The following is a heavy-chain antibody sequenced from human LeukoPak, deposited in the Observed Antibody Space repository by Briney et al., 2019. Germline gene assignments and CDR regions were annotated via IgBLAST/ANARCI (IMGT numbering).Heavy chain of an antibody. J-gene: IGHJ4*02. Sequence: PRGSLRLSCAASGFTFSSYCMSWVRQAPGKGLGWVSNRKQDGSEKYYVDSGNGRVTISSDHDKNYLYMQMNSLRAEDAAVYYCAREPGSIAAAGTLDYWGQGTLVTVSS. CDR2: RKQDGSEK. CDR3: AREPGSIAAAGTLDY. CDR1: GFTFSSYC. V-gene: IGHV3-7*03. D-gene: IGHD6-13*01.